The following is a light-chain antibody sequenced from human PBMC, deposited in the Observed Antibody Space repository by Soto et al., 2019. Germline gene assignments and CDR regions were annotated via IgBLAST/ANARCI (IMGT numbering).Light chain of an antibody. CDR1: QSVSSNF. CDR3: QQYSTSSPRYT. V-gene: IGKV3-20*01. CDR2: NAS. J-gene: IGKJ2*01. Sequence: EIVLTQSPGTLSLSPGERATLFCRASQSVSSNFLAWYQQKPVQAPRLLIYNASRRAAGIPDRFSGSGSGTDFTLTISRLEPEDFAVYYCQQYSTSSPRYTFGQGTKLEIK.